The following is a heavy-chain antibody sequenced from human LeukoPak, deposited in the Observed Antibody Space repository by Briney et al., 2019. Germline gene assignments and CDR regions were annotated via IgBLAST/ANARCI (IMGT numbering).Heavy chain of an antibody. CDR1: GYTFTSYD. V-gene: IGHV1-8*01. J-gene: IGHJ6*02. CDR2: MNPNSGNT. Sequence: AASVKVSCKASGYTFTSYDINWVRQATGQGLEWMGWMNPNSGNTGYAQKFQGRVTMTRNTSISTAYMELSSLRSEDTAVYYCAVLLGGSGSYYIVYYGMDVWGQGTTVTVSS. CDR3: AVLLGGSGSYYIVYYGMDV. D-gene: IGHD3-10*01.